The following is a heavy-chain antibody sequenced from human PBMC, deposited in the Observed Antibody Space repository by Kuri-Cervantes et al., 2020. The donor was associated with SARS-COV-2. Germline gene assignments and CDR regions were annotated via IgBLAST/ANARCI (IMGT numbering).Heavy chain of an antibody. J-gene: IGHJ4*02. V-gene: IGHV4-30-4*08. CDR1: GGSLSSGDYY. CDR2: IFYSGSA. D-gene: IGHD5-12*01. CDR3: ARHKVATIEEYHFDY. Sequence: SETLSLTCTVSGGSLSSGDYYWTWVRQPPGKGLEWIGNIFYSGSASYNPSLKSRLTMSLDMSKSQFSLKLSSVTAADTAVYYCARHKVATIEEYHFDYWGQGTLVTVSS.